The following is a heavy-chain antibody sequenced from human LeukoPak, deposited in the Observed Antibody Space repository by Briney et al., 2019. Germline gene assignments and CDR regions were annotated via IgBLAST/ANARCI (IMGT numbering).Heavy chain of an antibody. J-gene: IGHJ4*02. V-gene: IGHV4-59*08. D-gene: IGHD6-19*01. Sequence: PSETLSLTCTVSGGSIGSNYWTWIRQPPGKGLEYIGYIYYTGGTNYNPSLKSRVTISVDTSKNQFSLKLTSVTTADTAVYFCAKYGNSGWVIDNWGQGTLVTVSS. CDR1: GGSIGSNY. CDR2: IYYTGGT. CDR3: AKYGNSGWVIDN.